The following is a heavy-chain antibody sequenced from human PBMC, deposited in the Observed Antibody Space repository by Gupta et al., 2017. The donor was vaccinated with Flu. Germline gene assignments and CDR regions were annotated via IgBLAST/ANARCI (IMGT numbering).Heavy chain of an antibody. CDR3: ARQYYYDSSGYTPDFDY. CDR1: GSRFTSHL. Sequence: EVQLVPSGAEVKKPGASLKISCKGSGSRFTSHLIGWVRQMPGKGLEWMGIIYPGDSDTRYSPSFQGQVTISADKSISTAYLQWSSLKASDTAMYYCARQYYYDSSGYTPDFDYWGQGTLVTVSS. J-gene: IGHJ4*02. CDR2: IYPGDSDT. V-gene: IGHV5-51*01. D-gene: IGHD3-22*01.